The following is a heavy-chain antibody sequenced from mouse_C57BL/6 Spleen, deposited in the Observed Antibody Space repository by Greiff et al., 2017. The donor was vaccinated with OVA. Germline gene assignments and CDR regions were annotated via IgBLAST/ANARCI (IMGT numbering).Heavy chain of an antibody. V-gene: IGHV1-74*01. CDR3: SIVEAPSHCV. J-gene: IGHJ1*03. Sequence: VQLQQPGAELVKPGASVKVSCKASGYTFTSYWMHWVKQRPGQGLEWIGRIHPSDSDTNYNQKFKGKATLTVDKSSSTAYMQLISLTSEASAVYYWSIVEAPSHCVWGTGTTVTVSS. D-gene: IGHD6-1*01. CDR2: IHPSDSDT. CDR1: GYTFTSYW.